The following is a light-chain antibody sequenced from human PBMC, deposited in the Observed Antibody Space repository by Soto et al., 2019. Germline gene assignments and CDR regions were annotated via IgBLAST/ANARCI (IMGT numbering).Light chain of an antibody. Sequence: QSALTQPPSASGSPGQSVTISCTGTSSDVGGYNYVSWYQQHPGKAPKLMIYEVTKRPSGVPERFSGSNSGNTATLTISRVEAGDEADYYCQVWDSSSDHTVFGGGTKLTVL. V-gene: IGLV2-8*01. J-gene: IGLJ2*01. CDR2: EVT. CDR1: SSDVGGYNY. CDR3: QVWDSSSDHTV.